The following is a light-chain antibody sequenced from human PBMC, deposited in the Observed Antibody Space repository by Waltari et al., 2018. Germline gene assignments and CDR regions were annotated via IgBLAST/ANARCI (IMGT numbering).Light chain of an antibody. V-gene: IGLV2-14*01. Sequence: SALTQPASVSGSPGQSITIACPGTINDVRTYPYVSWYQQHPGKAPKLIIFEVNNRPSGVSNRFSGSKYANTASLTISGLQAEDEADYYCSSYTSTKILFGGGTKLTVL. CDR1: INDVRTYPY. CDR2: EVN. J-gene: IGLJ2*01. CDR3: SSYTSTKIL.